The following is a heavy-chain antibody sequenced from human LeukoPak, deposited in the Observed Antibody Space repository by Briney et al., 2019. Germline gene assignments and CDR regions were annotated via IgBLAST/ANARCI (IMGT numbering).Heavy chain of an antibody. CDR3: AKGPYGSGSNWFDP. CDR1: GFTFSNYG. D-gene: IGHD3-10*01. CDR2: ISYDGSNK. V-gene: IGHV3-30*18. Sequence: GGSLRLSCAASGFTFSNYGMRWVRQAPGKGLEWVAVISYDGSNKYCADSVKGRFTISRDTSKNTLYLQMNSLRAEDTAVYYCAKGPYGSGSNWFDPWGQGTLVTVSS. J-gene: IGHJ5*02.